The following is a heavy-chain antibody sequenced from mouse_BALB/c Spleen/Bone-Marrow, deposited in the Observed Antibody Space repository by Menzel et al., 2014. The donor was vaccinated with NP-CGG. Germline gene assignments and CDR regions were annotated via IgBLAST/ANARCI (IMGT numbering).Heavy chain of an antibody. Sequence: QVQLKESGPGLVAPSQSLSITCTVSGFSLTSYAIYWVRQPPGKGLEWLGVIWTGGITDYNSALMSRLSISTDNSKSQVFLKMTSLQTDDTAMYYCARDILGPWFAYWGQGTLVTVSS. D-gene: IGHD4-1*01. J-gene: IGHJ3*01. CDR1: GFSLTSYA. CDR3: ARDILGPWFAY. CDR2: IWTGGIT. V-gene: IGHV2-9*02.